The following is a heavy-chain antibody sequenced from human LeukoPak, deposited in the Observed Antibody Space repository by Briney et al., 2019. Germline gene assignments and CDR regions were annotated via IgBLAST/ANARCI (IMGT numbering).Heavy chain of an antibody. D-gene: IGHD3-22*01. J-gene: IGHJ4*02. CDR1: GFTFRNHG. CDR2: ISGSSSTI. CDR3: ARSLLLRTSVDY. Sequence: PGRSLRLSCAASGFTFRNHGMHWVRQAPGKGLEWVSYISGSSSTIYYADSVKGRFTISRDNAKNSLYLQMNSLRDEDTAVYYCARSLLLRTSVDYWGQGTLVTVSS. V-gene: IGHV3-48*02.